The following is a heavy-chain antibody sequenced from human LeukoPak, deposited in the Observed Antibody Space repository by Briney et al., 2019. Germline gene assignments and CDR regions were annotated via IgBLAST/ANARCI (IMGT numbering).Heavy chain of an antibody. D-gene: IGHD7-27*01. CDR1: GFTFSHYW. CDR2: IRPDANDG. J-gene: IGHJ4*02. V-gene: IGHV3-7*01. Sequence: GESLRLSCAASGFTFSHYWMAWVRQAPGKGLEWVAIIRPDANDGSYVDSVKGRFTISRDNAKNSLYLQLNSLRAEDTAVYFCARADWGSIDYWGQGALVTVSS. CDR3: ARADWGSIDY.